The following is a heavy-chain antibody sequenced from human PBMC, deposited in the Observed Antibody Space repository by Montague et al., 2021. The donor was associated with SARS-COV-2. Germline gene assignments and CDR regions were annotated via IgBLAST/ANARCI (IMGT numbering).Heavy chain of an antibody. CDR1: GGSISSSSYY. CDR3: ASMVRAQVYYFDY. Sequence: SETLSLTCTVSGGSISSSSYYWGWIRQPPGKGLELIGSIFYSGSTYYNPSLKSRVTISVDTSKNQFSLKLSSVTAADTAVYYCASMVRAQVYYFDYWGQGTLVTVSS. CDR2: IFYSGST. D-gene: IGHD3-10*01. J-gene: IGHJ4*02. V-gene: IGHV4-39*01.